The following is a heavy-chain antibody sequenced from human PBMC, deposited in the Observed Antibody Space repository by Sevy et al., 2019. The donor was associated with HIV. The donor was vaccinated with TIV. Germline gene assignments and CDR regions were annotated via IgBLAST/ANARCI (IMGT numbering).Heavy chain of an antibody. CDR2: ISTSGST. V-gene: IGHV4-4*07. D-gene: IGHD7-27*01. CDR1: GDSISSFY. J-gene: IGHJ5*02. Sequence: SETLSLTCTVSGDSISSFYWNWIRQPAGKGLEWIGRISTSGSTNYNPSLKSRVTMSVDTSKNQFSLNLTSVTAADTAVYFWARDRNPKNDWGSAGWFDPWGQGTLVTVSS. CDR3: ARDRNPKNDWGSAGWFDP.